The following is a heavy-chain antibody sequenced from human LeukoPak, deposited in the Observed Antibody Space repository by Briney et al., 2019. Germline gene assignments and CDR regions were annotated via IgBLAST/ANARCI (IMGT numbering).Heavy chain of an antibody. CDR1: GFTFSSYE. Sequence: QPGGSLRLSCAASGFTFSSYEMNWVRQAPGKGLEWVSAISGGADSAYYADSVKGRFTISRDNAKNTLYLQMNSLRVEDTAVYYCARGSKYSSSWYVDYWGQGTLVTVSS. J-gene: IGHJ4*02. CDR3: ARGSKYSSSWYVDY. V-gene: IGHV3-23*01. CDR2: ISGGADSA. D-gene: IGHD6-13*01.